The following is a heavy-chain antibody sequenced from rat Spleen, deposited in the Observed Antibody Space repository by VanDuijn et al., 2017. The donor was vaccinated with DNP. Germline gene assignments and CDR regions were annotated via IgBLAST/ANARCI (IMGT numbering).Heavy chain of an antibody. D-gene: IGHD5-1*01. CDR1: GFTFSDYN. V-gene: IGHV5-7*01. CDR3: ARPTGFDY. CDR2: VSYDGSSP. Sequence: EVQLVESGGGLVQPGNSLKLSCAASGFTFSDYNLAWVRQAPKKGLEWVATVSYDGSSPYYRDSVKGRFTISRDNAKSSLYLKMDSLRSEDTATYYCARPTGFDYWGQGVMVTVSS. J-gene: IGHJ2*01.